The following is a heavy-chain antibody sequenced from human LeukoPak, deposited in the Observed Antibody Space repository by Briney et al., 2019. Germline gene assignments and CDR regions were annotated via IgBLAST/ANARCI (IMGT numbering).Heavy chain of an antibody. Sequence: GGSLRLSCAASGFTFSSYWMSWVRQAPGKGLEWVANIKQDGSEKYYVDSVKGRFTISRDNAKNSLYLQMNSLRAEDTAVYYCAREGIFRNTAIDYWGQGTLVTVSS. J-gene: IGHJ4*02. CDR3: AREGIFRNTAIDY. CDR2: IKQDGSEK. D-gene: IGHD5-18*01. CDR1: GFTFSSYW. V-gene: IGHV3-7*01.